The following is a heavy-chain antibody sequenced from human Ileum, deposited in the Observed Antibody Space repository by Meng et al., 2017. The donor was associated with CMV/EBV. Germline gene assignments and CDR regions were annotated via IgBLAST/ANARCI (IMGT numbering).Heavy chain of an antibody. CDR2: IYYRGTT. D-gene: IGHD4-11*01. CDR3: VRDKDNNYLLDWFDP. J-gene: IGHJ5*02. Sequence: QLQLRESGPGLVKPSETLSLTCTVSGGSISSSSYDWGWIRQPPGKRLEWIGSIYYRGTTYYNPSLKSRVTMSIDTSTNQFSLNLRSVTAADTAVYYCVRDKDNNYLLDWFDPWGQGTLVTVSS. CDR1: GGSISSSSYD. V-gene: IGHV4-39*07.